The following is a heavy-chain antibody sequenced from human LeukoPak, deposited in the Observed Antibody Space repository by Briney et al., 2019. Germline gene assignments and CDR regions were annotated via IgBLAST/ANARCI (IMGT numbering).Heavy chain of an antibody. J-gene: IGHJ6*03. CDR1: GFTFDDYG. Sequence: GGSLRLSCAASGFTFDDYGMSWVRQGPGKGLEWVSGINWNGGSTGYADSVKGRFTISRDNAKNSLYLQMNSLRAEDTAVYYCVLAVAARYYYYMDVWGKGTTVTVSS. CDR2: INWNGGST. V-gene: IGHV3-20*04. D-gene: IGHD6-19*01. CDR3: VLAVAARYYYYMDV.